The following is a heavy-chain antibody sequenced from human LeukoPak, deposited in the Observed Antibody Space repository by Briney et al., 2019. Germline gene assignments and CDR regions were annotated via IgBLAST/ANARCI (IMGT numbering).Heavy chain of an antibody. CDR2: ISAYNGNT. V-gene: IGHV1-18*04. CDR3: ARYFIAVAAVDY. J-gene: IGHJ4*02. CDR1: GYTFTSYG. Sequence: ASVKVSCKASGYTFTSYGISWVRQATGQGLEWMGWISAYNGNTNYAQKLQGRVTMTPDTSTSTAYMELRSLRSDDTAVYYCARYFIAVAAVDYWGQGTLVTVSS. D-gene: IGHD6-19*01.